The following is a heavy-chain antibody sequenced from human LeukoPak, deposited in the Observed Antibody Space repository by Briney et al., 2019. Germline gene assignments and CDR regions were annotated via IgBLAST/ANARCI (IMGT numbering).Heavy chain of an antibody. V-gene: IGHV4-34*01. CDR1: GGSFSGYY. CDR2: INHSGST. J-gene: IGHJ4*02. D-gene: IGHD4-23*01. CDR3: ARTGGNGYYFDY. Sequence: SETLSPTCAVYGGSFSGYYWSWIRQPPGKGLEWIGEINHSGSTNYNPSLKSRVTISVDTSKNQFSLKLSSVTAADTAVYYCARTGGNGYYFDYWGQGTLVTVSS.